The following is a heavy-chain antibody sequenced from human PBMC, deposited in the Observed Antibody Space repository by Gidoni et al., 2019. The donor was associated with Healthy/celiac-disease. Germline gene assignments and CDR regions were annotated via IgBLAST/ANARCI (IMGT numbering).Heavy chain of an antibody. CDR2: ISSSGSTI. V-gene: IGHV3-48*03. J-gene: IGHJ3*02. D-gene: IGHD3-22*01. CDR1: GFTFSSYE. CDR3: ARDGASYYYDSSGYDAFDI. Sequence: EVQLVESGGGLVQPGGSLRLSCAASGFTFSSYEMNWVRQAPGKGLEWVSYISSSGSTIYYADSVKGRFTISRDNAKNSLYLQMNSLRAEDTAVYYCARDGASYYYDSSGYDAFDIWGQGTMVTVSS.